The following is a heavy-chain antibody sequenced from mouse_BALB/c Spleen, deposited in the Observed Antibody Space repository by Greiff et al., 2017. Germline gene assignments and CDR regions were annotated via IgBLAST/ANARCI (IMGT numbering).Heavy chain of an antibody. CDR1: GFNIKDYY. D-gene: IGHD2-2*01. J-gene: IGHJ4*01. Sequence: EVQLHQSGAELVRPGALVKLSCKASGFNIKDYYMHWVKQRPEQGLEWIGWIDPENGNTIYDPKFQGKASITADTSSNTAYLQLSSLTSEDTAVYYCARDYGYSYYYAMDYWGQGTSVTVSS. CDR2: IDPENGNT. V-gene: IGHV14-1*02. CDR3: ARDYGYSYYYAMDY.